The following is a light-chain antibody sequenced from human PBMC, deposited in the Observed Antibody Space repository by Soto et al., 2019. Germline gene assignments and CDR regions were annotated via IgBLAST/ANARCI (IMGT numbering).Light chain of an antibody. J-gene: IGKJ1*01. CDR2: AAS. CDR1: QTISTY. Sequence: QMTQSPSSLSASVGDRVTITCRASQTISTYLNWYQQIPGKAPKLLIYAASSLQSGVPSRFSGSGSGTHFTLTISSLQPEDFATYYCQQSFSSPRTFGPWTRVETK. V-gene: IGKV1-39*01. CDR3: QQSFSSPRT.